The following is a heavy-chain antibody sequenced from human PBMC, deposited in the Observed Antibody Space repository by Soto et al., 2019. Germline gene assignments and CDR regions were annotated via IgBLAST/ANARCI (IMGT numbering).Heavy chain of an antibody. D-gene: IGHD5-18*01. J-gene: IGHJ4*02. V-gene: IGHV4-39*01. Sequence: SETLSLTCTVSGGSISSSSYYWGWIRQPPGKGLEWIGSIYYSGSTYYNPSLKSRVTISVDTSKNQFSLKLSSVTAADTAVYYCARQHELDTAMVLDYWGQGTLVTVSS. CDR2: IYYSGST. CDR1: GGSISSSSYY. CDR3: ARQHELDTAMVLDY.